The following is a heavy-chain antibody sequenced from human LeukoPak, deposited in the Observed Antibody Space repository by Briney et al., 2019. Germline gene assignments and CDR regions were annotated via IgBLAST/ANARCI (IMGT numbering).Heavy chain of an antibody. CDR1: GYTFTSYA. D-gene: IGHD3-22*01. J-gene: IGHJ4*02. V-gene: IGHV1-3*01. CDR2: INAGNGNT. CDR3: ARVSYYDSSGYYTRRGYFDY. Sequence: ASVKVSCEASGYTFTSYAMHWVRQVPGQRLEWMGWINAGNGNTKYSQKFQGRVTITRDTSASTAYMELSSLRSEDTAVYYCARVSYYDSSGYYTRRGYFDYWGQGTLVTVSS.